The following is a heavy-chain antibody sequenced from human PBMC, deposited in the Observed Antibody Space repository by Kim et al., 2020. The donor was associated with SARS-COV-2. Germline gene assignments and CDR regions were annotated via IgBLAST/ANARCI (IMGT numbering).Heavy chain of an antibody. CDR3: AGMVRGFYFDY. J-gene: IGHJ4*02. V-gene: IGHV5-10-1*01. D-gene: IGHD3-10*01. CDR2: T. Sequence: THYSPSFQGHVTISADKSISTAYLQWSSLKASDTAMYYCAGMVRGFYFDYWGQGTLVTVSS.